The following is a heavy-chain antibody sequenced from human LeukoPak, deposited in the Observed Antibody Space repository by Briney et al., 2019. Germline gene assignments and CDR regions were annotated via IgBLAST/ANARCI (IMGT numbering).Heavy chain of an antibody. D-gene: IGHD3-10*01. CDR2: IKQDGSEK. CDR3: ARDAVYGSGSYFY. CDR1: GFTMSSYW. V-gene: IGHV3-7*03. Sequence: PGGSLRLSCAASGFTMSSYWMSWVRQAPGKGLEWVANIKQDGSEKYYVDSVKGRFTISRDNAKNSLYLQMNSLRAEDTALYYCARDAVYGSGSYFYWGQGTLVTVSS. J-gene: IGHJ4*02.